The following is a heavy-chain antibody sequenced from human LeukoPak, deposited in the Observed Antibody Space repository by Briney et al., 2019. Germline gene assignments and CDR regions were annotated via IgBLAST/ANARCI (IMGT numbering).Heavy chain of an antibody. CDR2: IYYSGST. D-gene: IGHD3-10*01. CDR1: GGSISSYY. CDR3: ARVKNVLLRFGELEQDNWFDP. V-gene: IGHV4-59*01. J-gene: IGHJ5*02. Sequence: SETLSLTCTVSGGSISSYYWSWIRQPPGKGLEWIGYIYYSGSTNYNPSLKSRVTISVDTSKNQFSLKLSSVTAADTAVYYYARVKNVLLRFGELEQDNWFDPWGQGTLVTVSS.